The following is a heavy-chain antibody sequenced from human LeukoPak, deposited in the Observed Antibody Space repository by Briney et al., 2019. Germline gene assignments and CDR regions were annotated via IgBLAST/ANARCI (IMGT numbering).Heavy chain of an antibody. J-gene: IGHJ4*02. Sequence: GGSLRLSCAASGFTFSDYYMSWIRQAPGKGLEWVSAISGSGGSTYYADSVKGRFTISRDNSKNTLYLQMNSLRAEDTAVYYCAKGGYSSHFDYWGQGTLVTVSS. D-gene: IGHD6-13*01. CDR3: AKGGYSSHFDY. CDR1: GFTFSDYY. CDR2: ISGSGGST. V-gene: IGHV3-23*01.